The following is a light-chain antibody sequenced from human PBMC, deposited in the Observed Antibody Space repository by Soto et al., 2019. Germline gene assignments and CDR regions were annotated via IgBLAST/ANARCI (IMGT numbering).Light chain of an antibody. CDR1: QNINNY. Sequence: DIRMTQSPASLSASVGDRVTITCQASQNINNYLNWYQQTPGRAPKLRIYDASNLEAGVPSRFRGSGSGTDFTFTISRLQPEDIATYYCQQYENLPTFGQGTRLEIK. J-gene: IGKJ5*01. CDR3: QQYENLPT. V-gene: IGKV1-33*01. CDR2: DAS.